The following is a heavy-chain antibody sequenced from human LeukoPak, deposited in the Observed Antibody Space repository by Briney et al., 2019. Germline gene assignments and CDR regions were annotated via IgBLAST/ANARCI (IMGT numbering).Heavy chain of an antibody. J-gene: IGHJ3*02. V-gene: IGHV3-48*03. D-gene: IGHD2-15*01. Sequence: GGSLRLSCVVSGFNFGSHEMSWVRQAPGKGLEWVSYIGGSGSPTHYADSVEGRFTVSRDNAKNSLYLQLNNLRAEDTAVYYCAREIIPTPDTFDIWGQGTVVTVSS. CDR2: IGGSGSPT. CDR1: GFNFGSHE. CDR3: AREIIPTPDTFDI.